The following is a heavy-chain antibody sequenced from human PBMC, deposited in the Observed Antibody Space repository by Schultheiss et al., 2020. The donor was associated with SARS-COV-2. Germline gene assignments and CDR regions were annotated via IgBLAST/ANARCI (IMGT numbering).Heavy chain of an antibody. V-gene: IGHV1-69*13. CDR3: ARAQSGGATTYYYYMDV. J-gene: IGHJ6*03. CDR1: GGTFSSYA. CDR2: IIPIFGTA. Sequence: SVKVSCKASGGTFSSYAISWVRQAPGQGLEWMGGIIPIFGTANYAQKFQGRVTITADESTSTAYMELSSLRSEDTAVYYCARAQSGGATTYYYYMDVWGKGTTVTVSS. D-gene: IGHD5-12*01.